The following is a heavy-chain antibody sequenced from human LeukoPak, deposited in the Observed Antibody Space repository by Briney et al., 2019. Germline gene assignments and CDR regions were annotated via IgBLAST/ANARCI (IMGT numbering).Heavy chain of an antibody. J-gene: IGHJ4*02. D-gene: IGHD2-2*01. Sequence: PGGSLRLSCAASGFTFDDYAMHWVRQAPGKGLEWVSLISGDGGSTYYADSVKGRFTISRDNSKNSLYLQMNSLRTEDTALYYCAKDMWRDIVVVPAAMPGYWGQGTLVTVSS. CDR1: GFTFDDYA. V-gene: IGHV3-43*02. CDR3: AKDMWRDIVVVPAAMPGY. CDR2: ISGDGGST.